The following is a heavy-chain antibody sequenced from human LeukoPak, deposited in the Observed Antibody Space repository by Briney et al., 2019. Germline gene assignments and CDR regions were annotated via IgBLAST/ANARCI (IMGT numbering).Heavy chain of an antibody. CDR1: GYTFTDYY. J-gene: IGHJ4*02. CDR2: INPNSGGA. V-gene: IGHV1-2*02. Sequence: GASVKVSCKASGYTFTDYYVHWVRQSPGQGLEWMGWINPNSGGANYAQKFQGRVTMTRDTSISAAYMELSRLRSDDTAVYYCARVRSSSLLDYWGQGTLVTVSS. D-gene: IGHD6-13*01. CDR3: ARVRSSSLLDY.